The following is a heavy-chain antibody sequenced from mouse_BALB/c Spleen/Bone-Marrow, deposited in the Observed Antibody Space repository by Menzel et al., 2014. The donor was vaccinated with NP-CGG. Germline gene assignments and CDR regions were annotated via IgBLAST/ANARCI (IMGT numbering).Heavy chain of an antibody. J-gene: IGHJ3*01. V-gene: IGHV1-82*01. CDR3: ARPPTGTFAY. Sequence: QVQLQQSGPELVKPGASVKISCKASGYAFSSSWMNWVMQRPGQGLEWIGRIYPGDESTNYNGKFKGKATLTADKSSSTAYMQLSSLTSVDSAVYFCARPPTGTFAYWGQGTLVTVSA. CDR2: IYPGDEST. D-gene: IGHD4-1*01. CDR1: GYAFSSSW.